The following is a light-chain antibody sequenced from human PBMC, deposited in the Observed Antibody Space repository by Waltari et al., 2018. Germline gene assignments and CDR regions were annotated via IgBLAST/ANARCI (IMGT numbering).Light chain of an antibody. Sequence: QLVLTQSPSASASLGASVKLTCTLDSGHSSNLVAWLHQQPEKGPRYLMKINSDGSHSKGDEIPDRFSGSSAGAERCLTISSVQSEDEAEYDCQTGGHGTWVFGGGTKLTVL. V-gene: IGLV4-69*01. CDR3: QTGGHGTWV. J-gene: IGLJ3*02. CDR2: INSDGSH. CDR1: SGHSSNL.